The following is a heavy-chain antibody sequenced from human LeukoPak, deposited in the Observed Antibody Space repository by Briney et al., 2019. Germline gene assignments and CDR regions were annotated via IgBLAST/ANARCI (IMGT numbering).Heavy chain of an antibody. CDR3: ARRGTSSEWFDP. CDR1: GYSFTSYW. Sequence: GESLKISCKGSGYSFTSYWIGWVRQMPGKGLEWMGVIYPGDSDTRYSPSFQGQVTISADKTISAAYLQWSSLKASDTAIYYCARRGTSSEWFDPWGQGTLVTVSS. V-gene: IGHV5-51*01. J-gene: IGHJ5*02. CDR2: IYPGDSDT. D-gene: IGHD6-6*01.